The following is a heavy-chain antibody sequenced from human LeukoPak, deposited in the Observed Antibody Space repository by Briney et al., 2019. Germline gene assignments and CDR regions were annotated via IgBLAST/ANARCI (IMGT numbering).Heavy chain of an antibody. D-gene: IGHD3-22*01. CDR1: GFTVSSNY. J-gene: IGHJ5*02. V-gene: IGHV3-66*01. Sequence: PGGSLRLSCAASGFTVSSNYMSWVRQAPGKGLEWVSVIYSGGSTYYADSVKGRFTISRDNSKNTLYLQMNSLRAEDTAVYYCARETHTYYYDSSGVNWFDPWGQGTLVTVSS. CDR3: ARETHTYYYDSSGVNWFDP. CDR2: IYSGGST.